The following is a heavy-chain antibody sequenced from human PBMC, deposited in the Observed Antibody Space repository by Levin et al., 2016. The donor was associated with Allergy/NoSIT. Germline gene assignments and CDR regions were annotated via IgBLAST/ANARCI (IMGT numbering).Heavy chain of an antibody. CDR3: ARGPYYDSSGYFYYYYGMDV. J-gene: IGHJ6*02. V-gene: IGHV1-18*01. CDR2: ISAYNGNT. D-gene: IGHD3-22*01. Sequence: WVRQAPGQGLEWMGWISAYNGNTNYAQKLQGRVTMTTDTSTSTAYMELRSLRSDDTAVYYCARGPYYDSSGYFYYYYGMDVWGQGTTVTVSS.